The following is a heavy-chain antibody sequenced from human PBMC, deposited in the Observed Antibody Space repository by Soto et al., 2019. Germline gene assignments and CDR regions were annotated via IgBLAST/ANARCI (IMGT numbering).Heavy chain of an antibody. CDR1: GGSISSGGYY. Sequence: SETLSLTCTVSGGSISSGGYYWSWIRQHPGKGLEWIGYIYYSGSTYYNPSLKSRVTISVDTSKNQFSLKLSSVTAADTAVYYCARVGMDTAMVTEDPSYYFDYWGQGTLVTVSS. D-gene: IGHD5-18*01. CDR2: IYYSGST. CDR3: ARVGMDTAMVTEDPSYYFDY. J-gene: IGHJ4*02. V-gene: IGHV4-31*03.